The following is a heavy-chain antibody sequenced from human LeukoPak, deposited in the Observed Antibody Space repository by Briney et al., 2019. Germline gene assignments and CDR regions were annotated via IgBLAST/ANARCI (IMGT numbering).Heavy chain of an antibody. CDR3: ARIQAVGVPVAIDAYYSYGMDV. Sequence: EASVKVSCKASGGSFSRNAISWVRQVPGQGLEWMGRFIPILGIATYAQKFQGRVTITADRSTSTAYMELSSLRSEGTAVYYCARIQAVGVPVAIDAYYSYGMDVWGQGTAVTVSS. CDR2: FIPILGIA. V-gene: IGHV1-69*04. J-gene: IGHJ6*02. CDR1: GGSFSRNA. D-gene: IGHD2-2*02.